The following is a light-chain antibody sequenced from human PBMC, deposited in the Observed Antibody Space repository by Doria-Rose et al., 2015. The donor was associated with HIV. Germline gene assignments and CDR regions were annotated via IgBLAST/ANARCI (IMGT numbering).Light chain of an antibody. CDR2: DGS. CDR3: HQYGTSWT. Sequence: DILVTQSPGTLSLSPGERATLSCRASQSFSSTYLAWYQQKPGQAPSLLIYDGSTRATGIPDRFSASGSGTDFTLTINRLEPEDFALYYCHQYGTSWTFGQGTKVEI. CDR1: QSFSSTY. J-gene: IGKJ1*01. V-gene: IGKV3-20*01.